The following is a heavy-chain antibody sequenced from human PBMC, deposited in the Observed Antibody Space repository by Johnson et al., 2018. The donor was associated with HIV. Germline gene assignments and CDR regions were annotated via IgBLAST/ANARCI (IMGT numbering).Heavy chain of an antibody. CDR1: GFTFSSYG. Sequence: QVQLVESGGGVVQPGRSLRLSCAASGFTFSSYGMHWVRQAPGKGLEWVAVISYDGSNKYYADSVKGRFTISRDNSKNTLYLQMNSLRAEDTAVYYCARDVRMDKAFDIWGQGTMVTVSS. CDR3: ARDVRMDKAFDI. J-gene: IGHJ3*02. D-gene: IGHD2-15*01. V-gene: IGHV3-30*03. CDR2: ISYDGSNK.